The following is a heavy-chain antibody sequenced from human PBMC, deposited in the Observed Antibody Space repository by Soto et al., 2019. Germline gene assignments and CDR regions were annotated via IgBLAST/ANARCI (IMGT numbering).Heavy chain of an antibody. Sequence: ASVKVSCKASGYTFTSYGISWVRQAPGQGLEWMGWISAYNGNTNYAQKLQGRVTMTTDTSTSTAYMELRSLRSDDTAVYYCARDRGSSWSFSAVDKVRFDYWGQGTLVTVSS. CDR2: ISAYNGNT. D-gene: IGHD6-13*01. V-gene: IGHV1-18*01. J-gene: IGHJ4*02. CDR1: GYTFTSYG. CDR3: ARDRGSSWSFSAVDKVRFDY.